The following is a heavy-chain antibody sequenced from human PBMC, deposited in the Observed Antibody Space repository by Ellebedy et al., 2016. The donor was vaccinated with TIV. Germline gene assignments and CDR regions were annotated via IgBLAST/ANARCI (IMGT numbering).Heavy chain of an antibody. J-gene: IGHJ3*02. V-gene: IGHV1-2*02. Sequence: ASVKVSCKASGYTFTSYYMHWVRQAPGQGLEWMGWINPNRGGTKYAQKFQGRVTMTRDTSISTAYMELSRLRSDDTAVYHCARGYSSSWYSAFDIWGQGTMVTVSS. D-gene: IGHD6-13*01. CDR2: INPNRGGT. CDR3: ARGYSSSWYSAFDI. CDR1: GYTFTSYY.